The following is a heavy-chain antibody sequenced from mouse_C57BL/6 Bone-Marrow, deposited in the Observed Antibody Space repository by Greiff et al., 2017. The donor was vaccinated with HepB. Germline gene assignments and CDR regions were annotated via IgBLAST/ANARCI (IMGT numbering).Heavy chain of an antibody. V-gene: IGHV1-15*01. CDR2: IDPETGGT. Sequence: QVHVKQSGAELVRPGASVTLSCKASGYTFTDYEMHWVKQTPVHGLEWIGAIDPETGGTAYNQKFKGKAILTADKSSSTAYMELRSLTSEDSAVYYCTRYDYGSSYPFDYWGQGTTLTVSS. D-gene: IGHD1-1*01. CDR3: TRYDYGSSYPFDY. CDR1: GYTFTDYE. J-gene: IGHJ2*01.